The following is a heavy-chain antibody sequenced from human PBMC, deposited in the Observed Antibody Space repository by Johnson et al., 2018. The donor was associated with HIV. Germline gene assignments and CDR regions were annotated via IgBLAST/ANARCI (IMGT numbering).Heavy chain of an antibody. CDR2: ISYDGSNK. CDR3: AKGPWGYGDYHAFDI. CDR1: GFTVSSYA. V-gene: IGHV3-30-3*01. J-gene: IGHJ3*02. D-gene: IGHD4-17*01. Sequence: QVQLVESGGGVVQPGGSLRLSCAASGFTVSSYAMHWVRQAPGKGLEWVALISYDGSNKYCADAVKGRFPISRDNSKNTLDLQMNSLRAEDTAVYYCAKGPWGYGDYHAFDIWGQGTMVTVSS.